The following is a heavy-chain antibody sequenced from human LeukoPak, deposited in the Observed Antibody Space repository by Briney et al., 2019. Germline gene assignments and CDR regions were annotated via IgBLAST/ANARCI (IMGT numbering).Heavy chain of an antibody. CDR1: GGSISSYY. CDR2: IYYSGST. D-gene: IGHD5-12*01. CDR3: ARVTGYDFMIIDY. V-gene: IGHV4-59*01. J-gene: IGHJ4*02. Sequence: SETLSLTCTVSGGSISSYYWSWIRQPPGKGLEWIGYIYYSGSTNYNPSLKSRVTISVDTSKNLFSLKLSSVTAADTAVYYCARVTGYDFMIIDYWGQGTLVTVSS.